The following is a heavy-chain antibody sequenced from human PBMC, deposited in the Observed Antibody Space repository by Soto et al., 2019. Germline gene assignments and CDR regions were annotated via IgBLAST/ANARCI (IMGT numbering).Heavy chain of an antibody. V-gene: IGHV4-34*01. CDR3: ARGRRWLRYQGNWFDP. D-gene: IGHD5-12*01. Sequence: SETLSLTCAVYGGSFSGYYCTFIRHPALKGLEWLGEINHSGNTNYNPSLKSRVTISIDTSKNQFSLKLSSVTAADTAVYYCARGRRWLRYQGNWFDPWGQGTLVTVSS. CDR1: GGSFSGYY. CDR2: INHSGNT. J-gene: IGHJ5*02.